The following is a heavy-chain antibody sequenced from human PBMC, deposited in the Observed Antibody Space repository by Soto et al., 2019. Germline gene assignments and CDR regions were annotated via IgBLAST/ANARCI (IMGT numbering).Heavy chain of an antibody. CDR3: ARGSSRFEGYYYYYYMDV. J-gene: IGHJ6*03. CDR1: GYTFTSYD. CDR2: MNPNSGNT. D-gene: IGHD3-16*01. V-gene: IGHV1-8*01. Sequence: ASVKVSCKASGYTFTSYDINCVRQATGQGLEWMGWMNPNSGNTGYAQKFQGRVTMTRNTSISTAYMELSSLRSEDTAVYYCARGSSRFEGYYYYYYMDVWGKGTTVTVSS.